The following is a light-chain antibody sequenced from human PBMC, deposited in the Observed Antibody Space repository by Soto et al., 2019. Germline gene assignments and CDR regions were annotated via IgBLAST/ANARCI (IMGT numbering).Light chain of an antibody. Sequence: DIQMTQSPSSLSASIGDRVTITCQASQDIKQYLSWYQQKPGRAPKLLIYGASNLETGVPSRFSGRGYGTEFTLAISSLQPEDIATYYCQHYDNLPPFTFGPGTKV. J-gene: IGKJ3*01. CDR3: QHYDNLPPFT. CDR1: QDIKQY. V-gene: IGKV1-33*01. CDR2: GAS.